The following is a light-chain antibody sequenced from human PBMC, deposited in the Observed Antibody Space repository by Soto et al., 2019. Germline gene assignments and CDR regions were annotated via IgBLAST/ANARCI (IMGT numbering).Light chain of an antibody. CDR3: QQSYRAPYT. V-gene: IGKV1-39*01. CDR1: QGISTY. CDR2: DAS. J-gene: IGKJ2*01. Sequence: DIQMTQSPSSLSASVGDRVTITCRASQGISTYLVWYQQRQGRAPKLLIYDASSLLSGVPSRFSGSGSDTEFNLNISSLQPEDIATYYSQQSYRAPYTFGQGTKLETK.